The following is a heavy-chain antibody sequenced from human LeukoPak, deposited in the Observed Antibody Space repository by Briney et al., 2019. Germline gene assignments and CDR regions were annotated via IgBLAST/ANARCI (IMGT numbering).Heavy chain of an antibody. CDR3: ARERYSRSSHDALDL. CDR1: EFTFSSHF. V-gene: IGHV3-21*01. J-gene: IGHJ3*01. D-gene: IGHD6-6*01. CDR2: ISSGGSSV. Sequence: PGGSLRLSCAASEFTFSSHFMNWVRQAPGKGLEWVSSISSGGSSVLYADSVKGRFTISRDNTKNSLYLQMNSLRPEDTAVYYCARERYSRSSHDALDLWGRGTMVTVSS.